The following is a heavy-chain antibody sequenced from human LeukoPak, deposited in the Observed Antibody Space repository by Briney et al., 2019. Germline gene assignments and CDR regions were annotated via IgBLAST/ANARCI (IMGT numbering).Heavy chain of an antibody. CDR3: ARPRRYYDSWSGYPPFDY. D-gene: IGHD3-3*01. V-gene: IGHV1-69*13. CDR1: GGTFSSYA. J-gene: IGHJ4*02. Sequence: EASVKVSCKASGGTFSSYAINWVRQAPGQGLQWLGGIIPMSSTTKYAQSFQGRVTITADESTRTAFMELSSLRPEDTAVYYCARPRRYYDSWSGYPPFDYWGQGTLVTVSS. CDR2: IIPMSSTT.